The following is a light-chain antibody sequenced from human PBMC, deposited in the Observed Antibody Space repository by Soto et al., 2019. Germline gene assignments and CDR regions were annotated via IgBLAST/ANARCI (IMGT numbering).Light chain of an antibody. J-gene: IGKJ1*01. CDR3: HQYKSSPWT. V-gene: IGKV1-5*03. Sequence: DIQMTQSPSTVSASVGDRVTIACRASQSISGWLAWYQQKPGKAPKLLIYKASSLTSGVPSRFSGSGSGTEFTLTISSLQPDDFATYYCHQYKSSPWTFGQGTKVAV. CDR2: KAS. CDR1: QSISGW.